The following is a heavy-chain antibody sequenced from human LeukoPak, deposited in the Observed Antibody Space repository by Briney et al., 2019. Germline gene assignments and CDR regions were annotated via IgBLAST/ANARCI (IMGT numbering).Heavy chain of an antibody. CDR1: GGSINSGSYY. V-gene: IGHV4-61*02. CDR3: ARLRPHVFSGLSQHHHMDV. Sequence: PSETLSLTCTVSGGSINSGSYYWSWIRQPAGKGLEWIGRIYTSGSTNYNPSLKSRVTISVDTSKNQFSLKLNSVTAADTAVYYCARLRPHVFSGLSQHHHMDVWGKGTTVTVSS. CDR2: IYTSGST. J-gene: IGHJ6*03. D-gene: IGHD3-16*01.